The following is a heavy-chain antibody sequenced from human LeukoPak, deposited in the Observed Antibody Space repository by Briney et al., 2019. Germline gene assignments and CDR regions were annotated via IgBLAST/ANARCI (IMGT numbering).Heavy chain of an antibody. CDR2: ISSSSSYI. CDR1: GFTFSSYS. D-gene: IGHD5-24*01. J-gene: IGHJ3*02. CDR3: ARGLGRDGYNFDAFDI. Sequence: GGSLRLSCAASGFTFSSYSMNWVRQAPGKGLEWVSSISSSSSYIYYADSVKSRFTISRDNAKNSLYLQMNSLRAEDTAVYYCARGLGRDGYNFDAFDIWGQGTMVTVSS. V-gene: IGHV3-21*01.